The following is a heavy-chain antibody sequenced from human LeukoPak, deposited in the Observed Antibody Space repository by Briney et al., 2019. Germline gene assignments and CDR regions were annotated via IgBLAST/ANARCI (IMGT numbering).Heavy chain of an antibody. Sequence: GGSLRLSCAASGLTFGDYAMSWVRQAPGKGLEWVSTISPSGRDTYYADSVKGRSTISRDNSKNTLYLQMNSLRAEDTAVFYCAKIPPGYCSAGSCYLDYWGQGTLVTVSS. CDR3: AKIPPGYCSAGSCYLDY. CDR1: GLTFGDYA. V-gene: IGHV3-23*01. CDR2: ISPSGRDT. J-gene: IGHJ4*02. D-gene: IGHD2-15*01.